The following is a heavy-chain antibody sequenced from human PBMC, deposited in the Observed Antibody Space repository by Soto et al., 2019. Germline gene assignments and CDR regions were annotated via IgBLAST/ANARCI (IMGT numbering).Heavy chain of an antibody. CDR2: ISSSSSTI. CDR1: GFTFITYS. J-gene: IGHJ5*02. D-gene: IGHD6-13*01. V-gene: IGHV3-48*02. Sequence: GGSLRLSCAASGFTFITYSMNWVRQAPGKGLEWVSYISSSSSTIYYADSVKGRFTISRDNAKNSLYLQMNSLRDEDTAVYYCARALSSSWYRWFDPWGQGTLVTVSS. CDR3: ARALSSSWYRWFDP.